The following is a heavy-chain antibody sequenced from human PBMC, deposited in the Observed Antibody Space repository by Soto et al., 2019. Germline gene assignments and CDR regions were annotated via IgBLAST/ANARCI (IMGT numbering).Heavy chain of an antibody. J-gene: IGHJ6*02. V-gene: IGHV3-53*01. Sequence: GGSLRLSCAASGFTVSSNYMSWVRQAPGKGLEWVSVIYSGGSTYYADSVKGRFTISRDNSKNTLYLQMNSLRAEDTAVYYCARDRRRWLQLGYYYYYGMDVWGQGTTVTVSS. CDR3: ARDRRRWLQLGYYYYYGMDV. CDR2: IYSGGST. D-gene: IGHD5-12*01. CDR1: GFTVSSNY.